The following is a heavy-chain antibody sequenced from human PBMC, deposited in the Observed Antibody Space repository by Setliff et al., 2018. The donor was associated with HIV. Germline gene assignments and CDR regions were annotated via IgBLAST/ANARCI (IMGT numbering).Heavy chain of an antibody. CDR2: INAGNGNT. CDR3: AREGGYCSSTGCYKYYYYGMDV. J-gene: IGHJ6*02. V-gene: IGHV1-3*01. CDR1: GYTFTSYA. Sequence: ASVKVSCKASGYTFTSYAMHWVRQAPGQRLEWMGWINAGNGNTKYSQKFQGRVTITRDTSASTAYMELSSLRSEDTAVYYCAREGGYCSSTGCYKYYYYGMDVWGQGTTVTVSS. D-gene: IGHD2-2*02.